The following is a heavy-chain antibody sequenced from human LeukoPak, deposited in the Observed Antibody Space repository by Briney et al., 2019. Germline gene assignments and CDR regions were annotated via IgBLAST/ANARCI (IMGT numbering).Heavy chain of an antibody. D-gene: IGHD5-18*01. CDR1: GGSISSYY. V-gene: IGHV4-59*01. CDR3: AGGFWGYSYGSDNYYYYGMDV. Sequence: SETLSLTCTVSGGSISSYYWSWIRQPPGKGLEWIGYIYYSGSTNYNPSLKSRVTISVDTSKNQFSLKLSSVTAADTAVYYCAGGFWGYSYGSDNYYYYGMDVWGQGTTVTVSS. J-gene: IGHJ6*02. CDR2: IYYSGST.